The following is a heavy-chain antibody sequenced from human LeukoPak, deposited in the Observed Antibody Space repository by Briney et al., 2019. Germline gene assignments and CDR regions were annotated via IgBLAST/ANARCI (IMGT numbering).Heavy chain of an antibody. J-gene: IGHJ4*02. D-gene: IGHD6-13*01. CDR2: IYHSGST. CDR3: ASVPRGPDIAAAGTPGSYYFDY. CDR1: GSSISSSNW. V-gene: IGHV4-4*02. Sequence: SETLSLTCAVSGSSISSSNWWSWVRQPPGKGLEWVGEIYHSGSTNYNPSLKSRVTISVDKSKNQFSLKLSSVTAADTAVYYCASVPRGPDIAAAGTPGSYYFDYWGQGTLVTVSS.